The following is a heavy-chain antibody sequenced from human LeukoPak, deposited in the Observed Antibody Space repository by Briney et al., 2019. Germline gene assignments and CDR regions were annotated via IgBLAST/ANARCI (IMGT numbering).Heavy chain of an antibody. Sequence: PGGSLRLSCAASGFTFDDYGLSWVRQAPGKGLEWVSGMSGSGGSTYYADSVKGRFTISRDNSKNTLYLQMNSLRAEDTAVYYCAGEGYGDYDGDYWGQGTLVTVSS. CDR2: MSGSGGST. CDR1: GFTFDDYG. CDR3: AGEGYGDYDGDY. J-gene: IGHJ4*02. V-gene: IGHV3-23*01. D-gene: IGHD4-17*01.